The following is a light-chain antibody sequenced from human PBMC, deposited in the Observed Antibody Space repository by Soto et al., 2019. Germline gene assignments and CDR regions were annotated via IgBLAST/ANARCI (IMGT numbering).Light chain of an antibody. Sequence: VLAKTLYPVALSTGERAILSCRASQSVSSSLARYQQKPGQAPRLLIYDASNRATGIPARFSGSGSGTDFTLTISSLEPEDFAVYYCQQRSNWPPITVGQGTRLEIK. V-gene: IGKV3-11*01. CDR1: QSVSSS. CDR2: DAS. J-gene: IGKJ5*01. CDR3: QQRSNWPPIT.